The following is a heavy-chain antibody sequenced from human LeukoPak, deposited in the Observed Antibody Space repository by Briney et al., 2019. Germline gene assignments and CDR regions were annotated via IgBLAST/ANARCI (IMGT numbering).Heavy chain of an antibody. CDR3: ARLYCSGGSCYYYYFDY. CDR2: ISSSGSTI. CDR1: GFTFSSYE. J-gene: IGHJ4*02. Sequence: GGSLRLSCAASGFTFSSYEMNWVRQAPGKGLEWVSYISSSGSTIYYADSVKGRFTISRDNAKNSLYLQMNGLRAEDTAVYYCARLYCSGGSCYYYYFDYWGQGTLVTVSS. D-gene: IGHD2-15*01. V-gene: IGHV3-48*03.